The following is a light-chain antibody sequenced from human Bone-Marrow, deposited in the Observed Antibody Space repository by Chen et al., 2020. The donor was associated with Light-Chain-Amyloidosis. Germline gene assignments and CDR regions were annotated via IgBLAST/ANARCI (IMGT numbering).Light chain of an antibody. V-gene: IGLV2-23*02. CDR2: DVT. CDR1: SSDVGGYNL. J-gene: IGLJ1*01. Sequence: QSALTQPAPVSGSPGQSITISCTGTSSDVGGYNLVSWYQQHPGKAPKLMIYDVTQRPSGVSNRFSGSKSGNTASLTISGLQAEDEADYYCYSYVGSSTYVFGSGTKVTVL. CDR3: YSYVGSSTYV.